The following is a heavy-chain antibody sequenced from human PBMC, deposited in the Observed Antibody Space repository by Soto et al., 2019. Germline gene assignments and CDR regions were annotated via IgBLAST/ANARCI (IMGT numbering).Heavy chain of an antibody. Sequence: PSETLSLTCTVSGGSISSSSYYWGWIRQPPGKGLEWIGSIYYSGSTYYNPSLKSRVTISVDTSKNQFSLKLSSVTAADTAVYYCARHRERVPSSNWGYYFHYWGQGTLVTVSS. J-gene: IGHJ4*02. V-gene: IGHV4-39*01. CDR2: IYYSGST. D-gene: IGHD6-13*01. CDR1: GGSISSSSYY. CDR3: ARHRERVPSSNWGYYFHY.